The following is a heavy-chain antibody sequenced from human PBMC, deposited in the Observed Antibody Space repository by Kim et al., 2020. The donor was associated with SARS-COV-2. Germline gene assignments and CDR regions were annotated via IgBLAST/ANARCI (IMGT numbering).Heavy chain of an antibody. J-gene: IGHJ6*04. D-gene: IGHD3-22*01. CDR3: ARPIRYRHDSSGYLYYGMDV. V-gene: IGHV4-39*01. CDR2: IYYSGST. Sequence: SETLSLTCTVSGGSISSSSYYWGWIRQPPGKGLEWIGSIYYSGSTYYNPSLKSRVTISVDTSKNQFSLKLSSVTAADTAVYYCARPIRYRHDSSGYLYYGMDVWGEGRKVTVSS. CDR1: GGSISSSSYY.